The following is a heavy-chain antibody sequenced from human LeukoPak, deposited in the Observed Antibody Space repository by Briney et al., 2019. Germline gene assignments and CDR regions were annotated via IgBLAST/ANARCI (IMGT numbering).Heavy chain of an antibody. J-gene: IGHJ4*02. D-gene: IGHD1-26*01. CDR1: GFTFTTSV. CDR3: AKRSPAYYFDY. CDR2: ISESDGST. Sequence: GGSLRLSCAASGFTFTTSVMTWVRQAPGKGLEWVSAISESDGSTFYADSVKGRFTVSRDNSQNTLYLEMNSLTAEDTAVYFCAKRSPAYYFDYWGQGILVTVSS. V-gene: IGHV3-23*01.